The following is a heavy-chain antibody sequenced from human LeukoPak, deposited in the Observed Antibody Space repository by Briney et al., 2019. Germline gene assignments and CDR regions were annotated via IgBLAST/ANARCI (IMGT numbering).Heavy chain of an antibody. CDR2: IRAYNGNT. CDR1: GYTFTSYG. D-gene: IGHD4-17*01. Sequence: ASVKVSCKASGYTFTSYGSSWVRQAPGQGLEWMGWIRAYNGNTNYAQKFQGRVTMTRDTSTSTAYMELSSLRSEDTAVYYCARAHLHYGDSIHDLDYWGQGTLVTVSS. CDR3: ARAHLHYGDSIHDLDY. J-gene: IGHJ4*02. V-gene: IGHV1-18*01.